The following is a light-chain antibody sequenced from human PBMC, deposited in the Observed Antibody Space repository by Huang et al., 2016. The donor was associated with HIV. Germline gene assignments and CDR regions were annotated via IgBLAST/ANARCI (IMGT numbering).Light chain of an antibody. Sequence: EIVLTQSPGTLSLSPGERATLSCRASPSISAVYLAWYQQNPGQAPRLLIYAASSTATGLPDRFSGSGSGTDFTLTIYRQEPEDFAVYCCQQYAGSPWTFGQGTKVEIK. CDR2: AAS. CDR1: PSISAVY. J-gene: IGKJ1*01. CDR3: QQYAGSPWT. V-gene: IGKV3-20*01.